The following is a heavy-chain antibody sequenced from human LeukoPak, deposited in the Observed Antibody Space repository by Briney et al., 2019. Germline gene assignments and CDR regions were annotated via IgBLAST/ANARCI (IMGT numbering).Heavy chain of an antibody. CDR1: GYTFTGYH. V-gene: IGHV1-46*01. CDR2: INPSGGST. Sequence: ASVRVSCKASGYTFTGYHMHWVRQAPGQGLEWMGIINPSGGSTSYAQKFQGRVTMTRDTSTSTVYMELSSLRSEDTAVYYCARENSSGTPVGDAFDIWGQGTMVTVSS. D-gene: IGHD6-19*01. CDR3: ARENSSGTPVGDAFDI. J-gene: IGHJ3*02.